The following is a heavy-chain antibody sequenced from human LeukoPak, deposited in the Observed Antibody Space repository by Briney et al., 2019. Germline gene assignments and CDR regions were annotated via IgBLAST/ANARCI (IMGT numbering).Heavy chain of an antibody. Sequence: SETLSLTCAVYGGSFSGYYWSWIRQPPGKGLEWIGEINHSGSTNYNPSLKSRVTISVDTSKNQFSLKLRFVTAADTAVYYCARVRCSGGSCPYYYYYYYMDVWGKGTTVTVSS. CDR2: INHSGST. CDR1: GGSFSGYY. J-gene: IGHJ6*03. CDR3: ARVRCSGGSCPYYYYYYYMDV. V-gene: IGHV4-34*01. D-gene: IGHD2-15*01.